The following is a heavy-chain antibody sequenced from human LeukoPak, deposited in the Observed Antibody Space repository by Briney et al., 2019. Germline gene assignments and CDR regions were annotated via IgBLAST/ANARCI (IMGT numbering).Heavy chain of an antibody. CDR3: ARDRWERIGENWFDP. D-gene: IGHD1-26*01. V-gene: IGHV1-8*01. CDR1: GYTFTSYD. Sequence: ASVKVSCKASGYTFTSYDINWVRQATGQGLEWMGWMNPNSGNTGYAQKLQGRVTMTTDTSTSTAYMELRSLRSDDTAVYYCARDRWERIGENWFDPWGQGTLVTVSS. CDR2: MNPNSGNT. J-gene: IGHJ5*02.